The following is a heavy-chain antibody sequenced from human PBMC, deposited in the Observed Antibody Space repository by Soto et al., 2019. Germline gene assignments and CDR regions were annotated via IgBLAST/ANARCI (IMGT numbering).Heavy chain of an antibody. V-gene: IGHV3-74*01. CDR1: GFTLSRYC. CDR3: ARGGSGYWYGLLDL. CDR2: VNGDGTST. D-gene: IGHD6-25*01. J-gene: IGHJ5*02. Sequence: EVQLVESGGALVQPGGSLRLSCAASGFTLSRYCMHWVRQAPGKGLEWVSRVNGDGTSTTYADSVSGRFTISRDNSKKTLYLKMSRLRAEEAAVYYWARGGSGYWYGLLDLWGQGTLVTVSS.